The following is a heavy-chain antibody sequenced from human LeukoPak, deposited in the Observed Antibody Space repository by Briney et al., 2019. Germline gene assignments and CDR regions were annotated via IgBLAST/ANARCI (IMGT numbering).Heavy chain of an antibody. CDR3: ARRNKAVPGDAFDM. CDR2: IYYSGTT. D-gene: IGHD6-19*01. V-gene: IGHV4-39*01. J-gene: IGHJ3*02. Sequence: SETLSLTCTVSGGSISSGDYYWSWIRQPPGKGLEWIGYIYYSGTTYYNPSLKSRVTISVDTSKNQFSLKLRSVTAADTAVFYCARRNKAVPGDAFDMWGQGTMVTVSS. CDR1: GGSISSGDYY.